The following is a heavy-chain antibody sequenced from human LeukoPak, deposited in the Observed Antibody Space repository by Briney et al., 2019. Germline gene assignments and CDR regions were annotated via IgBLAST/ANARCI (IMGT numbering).Heavy chain of an antibody. CDR2: ISYTGST. J-gene: IGHJ4*02. CDR1: GYSVTTYS. D-gene: IGHD5-18*01. V-gene: IGHV4-59*02. CDR3: ARGGDTAMVTLDY. Sequence: SETLSLTCTVSGYSVTTYSWSWIRQPPGKGLEFIGYISYTGSTNYNPSLKSRLSISLDTSKNQFSLKLSSVTAADTAVYYCARGGDTAMVTLDYWGQGTLVTVSS.